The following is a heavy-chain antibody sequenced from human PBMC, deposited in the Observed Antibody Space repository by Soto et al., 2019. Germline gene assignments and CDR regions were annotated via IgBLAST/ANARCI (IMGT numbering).Heavy chain of an antibody. Sequence: PGGSLRLSCKVSGFTFNDCGMHWVRQAPGKGLEWVAVIWSDGRNKYYADSVKGRFTISRDSSSNTVYLQMNSLRGEDTALYYPAKDPSKYFNSSGTYSFNYWAQGTQVTV. D-gene: IGHD3-10*01. CDR3: AKDPSKYFNSSGTYSFNY. V-gene: IGHV3-33*06. CDR1: GFTFNDCG. J-gene: IGHJ4*02. CDR2: IWSDGRNK.